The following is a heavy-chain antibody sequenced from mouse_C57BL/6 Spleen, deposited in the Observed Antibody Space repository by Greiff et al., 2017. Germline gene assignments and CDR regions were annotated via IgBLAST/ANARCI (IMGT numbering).Heavy chain of an antibody. D-gene: IGHD2-5*01. Sequence: VQLVESGPGLVAPSQSLSITCTVSGFSLTSYAISWVRQPPGKGLEWLGVIWTGGGTNYNSALKSRLSISKDNSKSQVFLKMNSLQTDDTARYYCARTSYSNYSYAMDYWGQGTSVTVSS. J-gene: IGHJ4*01. CDR1: GFSLTSYA. CDR2: IWTGGGT. V-gene: IGHV2-9-1*01. CDR3: ARTSYSNYSYAMDY.